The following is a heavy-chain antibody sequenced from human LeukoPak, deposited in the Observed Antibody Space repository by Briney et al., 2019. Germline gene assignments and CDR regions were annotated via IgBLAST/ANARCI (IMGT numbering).Heavy chain of an antibody. J-gene: IGHJ4*02. V-gene: IGHV3-23*01. Sequence: GGSLRLSCAASGFTFSSYAMSWVRQAPGRGLEWVSSINGNGGSTFYADSVKGRFTISRDNSNNTLYLQVNGLRAEDTAVYYCAKRNSNWGQGTLVTVSS. D-gene: IGHD2-21*01. CDR1: GFTFSSYA. CDR2: INGNGGST. CDR3: AKRNSN.